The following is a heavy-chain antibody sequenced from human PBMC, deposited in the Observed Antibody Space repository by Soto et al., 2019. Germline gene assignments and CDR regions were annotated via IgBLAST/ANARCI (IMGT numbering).Heavy chain of an antibody. CDR3: ARLPPEGGYYDSSGYYVDY. V-gene: IGHV1-8*01. CDR2: MNPNSGNT. Sequence: ASVKVSCKASGYTFTSYDINWVRQATGQGLEWMGWMNPNSGNTGYAQKFQGRVTMTRIISISTAYMELSSLISEDTAVYYCARLPPEGGYYDSSGYYVDYWGEGTLVTVSS. D-gene: IGHD3-22*01. CDR1: GYTFTSYD. J-gene: IGHJ4*02.